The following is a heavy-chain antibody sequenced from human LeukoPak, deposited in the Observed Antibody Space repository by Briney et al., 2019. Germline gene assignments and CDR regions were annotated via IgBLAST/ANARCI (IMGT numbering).Heavy chain of an antibody. CDR1: GFTFSSYS. V-gene: IGHV3-21*01. CDR3: ARESVAGSYAFDI. D-gene: IGHD6-19*01. CDR2: ISSSSSYI. J-gene: IGHJ3*02. Sequence: PGGSLRLSCAASGFTFSSYSMNWVRQAPGKGLEWVSSISSSSSYIYYADSVKGRFTISRDNAKNSLYLQMNSLRAEDTAAYYCARESVAGSYAFDIWGQGTMVTVSS.